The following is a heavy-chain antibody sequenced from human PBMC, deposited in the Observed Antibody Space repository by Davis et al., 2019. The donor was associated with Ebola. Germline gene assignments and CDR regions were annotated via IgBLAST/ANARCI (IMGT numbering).Heavy chain of an antibody. Sequence: GGSLRLSCAASGFNFSDYDMHWVRQASGKGLEWVSVITAAGDAYYAGSVKGRFTISRENAKKSFYLQMNSLRVEDTALYYCARGDGYNFWGFWGQGTLVTVSS. J-gene: IGHJ4*02. D-gene: IGHD5-24*01. V-gene: IGHV3-13*01. CDR3: ARGDGYNFWGF. CDR2: ITAAGDA. CDR1: GFNFSDYD.